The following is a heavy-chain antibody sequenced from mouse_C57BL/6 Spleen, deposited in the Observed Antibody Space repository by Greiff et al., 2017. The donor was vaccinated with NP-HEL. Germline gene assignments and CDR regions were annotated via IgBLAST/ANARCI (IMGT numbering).Heavy chain of an antibody. CDR3: AIYEERFAY. J-gene: IGHJ3*01. CDR2: IYPRSGNT. Sequence: VQGVESGAELARPGASVKLSCKASGYTFTSYGISWVKQRTGQGLEWIGEIYPRSGNTYYNEKFKGKATLTADKSSSTAYMELRSLTSEDSAVYFCAIYEERFAYWGQGTLVTVSA. V-gene: IGHV1-81*01. CDR1: GYTFTSYG. D-gene: IGHD2-3*01.